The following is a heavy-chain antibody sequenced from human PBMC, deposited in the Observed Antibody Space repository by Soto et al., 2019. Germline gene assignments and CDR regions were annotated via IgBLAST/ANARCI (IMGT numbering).Heavy chain of an antibody. CDR3: ARLRGDYFDN. CDR2: IKQDGSET. CDR1: GFTFSAYW. Sequence: EVQLVESGGGLVQPGGSLRLSCVASGFTFSAYWMTWVRQAPGKGLEWLANIKQDGSETHDLDGRVAISRDNAKNSLYLQLSSLIAEDTAVYYCARLRGDYFDNWGQGTLVTVSS. J-gene: IGHJ4*02. V-gene: IGHV3-7*01.